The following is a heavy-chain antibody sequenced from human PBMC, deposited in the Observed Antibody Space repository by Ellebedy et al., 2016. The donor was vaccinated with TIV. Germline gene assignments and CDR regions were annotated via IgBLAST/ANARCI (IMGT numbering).Heavy chain of an antibody. CDR1: GGSISSYY. Sequence: SETLSLTXTVSGGSISSYYWGWIRQPPGKGLEWIGSIYYSGSTYYNPSLKSRVTISVDTSKNQFSLKLSSVTAADTAVYYCASWPPDGYSNYEDYWGQGTLVTVSS. D-gene: IGHD4-11*01. CDR2: IYYSGST. J-gene: IGHJ4*02. V-gene: IGHV4-39*07. CDR3: ASWPPDGYSNYEDY.